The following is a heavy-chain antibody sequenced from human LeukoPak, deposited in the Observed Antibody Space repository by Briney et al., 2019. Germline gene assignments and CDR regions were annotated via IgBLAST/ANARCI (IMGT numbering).Heavy chain of an antibody. V-gene: IGHV3-23*01. CDR3: AKATGIAVAGYADY. CDR2: ISGSGGST. Sequence: PGRSLRLSCAASGFTFSSYAMSWVRQAPGKGLERVSAISGSGGSTYYADSVKGRFTISRDNSKNTLYLQMNSLRAEDTAVYYCAKATGIAVAGYADYWGQGTLVTVSS. J-gene: IGHJ4*02. CDR1: GFTFSSYA. D-gene: IGHD6-19*01.